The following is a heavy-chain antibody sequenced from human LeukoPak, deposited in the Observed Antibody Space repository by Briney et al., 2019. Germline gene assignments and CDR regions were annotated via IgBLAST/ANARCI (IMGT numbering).Heavy chain of an antibody. Sequence: GRSLRLSCAASGFTFSSYGMHWVRQAPGKGLEWVAVIWYDGSNKYYADSVKGRFTISRDNSKNTLYLQMNSLRAEDTAVYYCARGGIPGGNYYREHFDYWGQGTLVTVSS. D-gene: IGHD1-26*01. V-gene: IGHV3-33*01. CDR1: GFTFSSYG. J-gene: IGHJ4*02. CDR3: ARGGIPGGNYYREHFDY. CDR2: IWYDGSNK.